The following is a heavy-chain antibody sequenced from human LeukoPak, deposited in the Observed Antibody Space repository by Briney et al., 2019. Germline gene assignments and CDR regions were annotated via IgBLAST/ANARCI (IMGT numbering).Heavy chain of an antibody. D-gene: IGHD3-10*02. CDR3: TRENYVPDS. Sequence: GGSLRLSCAASAFTFRNYAMSWVRQIPGKGLEWVASISNGGGATYYVDSVRGRFTISRDDAKNSLFLQMNGLRSDDTAVYYCTRENYVPDSWGQGTLVTVSS. J-gene: IGHJ5*02. CDR1: AFTFRNYA. CDR2: ISNGGGAT. V-gene: IGHV3-7*03.